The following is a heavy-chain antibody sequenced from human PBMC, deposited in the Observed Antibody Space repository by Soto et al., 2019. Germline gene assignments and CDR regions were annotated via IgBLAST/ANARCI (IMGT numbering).Heavy chain of an antibody. J-gene: IGHJ4*02. CDR3: ARDLVGRDSSSFDY. CDR1: GFTFSSYG. D-gene: IGHD6-6*01. CDR2: IWYDGSNK. V-gene: IGHV3-33*01. Sequence: GGSLRLSCAAAGFTFSSYGMHWVRQAPGKGLEWVAVIWYDGSNKYYADSVKGRFTISRDNSKNTLYLQMNSLRAEDTAVYYCARDLVGRDSSSFDYWGQGTLVTVSS.